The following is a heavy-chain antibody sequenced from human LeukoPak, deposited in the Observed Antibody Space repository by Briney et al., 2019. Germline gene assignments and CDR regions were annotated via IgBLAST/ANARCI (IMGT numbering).Heavy chain of an antibody. D-gene: IGHD5-12*01. CDR1: GFAFSTYS. CDR2: ISSSSSTI. Sequence: GGSLRLSCAGSGFAFSTYSIDWVRQAPGKGLEWLSYISSSSSTIYYADSVKGRFTVSRDNAENLVYLQMNSLGAEDTAVYYCARVGRSGYTQDYWGQGTLVTVAS. J-gene: IGHJ4*02. CDR3: ARVGRSGYTQDY. V-gene: IGHV3-48*04.